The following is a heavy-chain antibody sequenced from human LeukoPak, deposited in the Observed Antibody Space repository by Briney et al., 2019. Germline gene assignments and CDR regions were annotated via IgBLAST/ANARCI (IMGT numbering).Heavy chain of an antibody. CDR1: GFTFRSYW. D-gene: IGHD3-16*02. V-gene: IGHV3-74*01. J-gene: IGHJ4*02. CDR2: INGDGSST. Sequence: PGGSLRLSCAASGFTFRSYWMHWVRQAPGTGLVWVSHINGDGSSTTYADSVKGRFTISRDNSKNTLYLQMNSLRAEDTAVYYCARDRYDYVWGSYRYTGYFDYWGQGTLVTVSS. CDR3: ARDRYDYVWGSYRYTGYFDY.